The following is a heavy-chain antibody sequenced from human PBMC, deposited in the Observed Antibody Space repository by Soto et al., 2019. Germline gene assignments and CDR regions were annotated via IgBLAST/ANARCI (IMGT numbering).Heavy chain of an antibody. V-gene: IGHV4-31*03. CDR2: IYYSGST. Sequence: LSLTCTVSGGSISSGGYYWSWIRQHPGKGLEWIGYIYYSGSTYYNPSLKSRVTISVDTSKNHFSLKLSSVTAADTAVYYCARINSSSLDGWFDPWGQGTLVTVSS. CDR3: ARINSSSLDGWFDP. J-gene: IGHJ5*02. D-gene: IGHD6-13*01. CDR1: GGSISSGGYY.